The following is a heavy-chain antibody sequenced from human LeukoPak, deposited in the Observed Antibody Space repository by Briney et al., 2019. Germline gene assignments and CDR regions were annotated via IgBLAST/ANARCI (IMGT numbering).Heavy chain of an antibody. Sequence: GESLKISCKGSGYSFTSSWIGWVRQMPGKGLEWMGIIYPGDSDTRYSPSFQGQVTIAAHKSISTAYLQWSSLKASDTAMYYCAVYSDTYYFDHWGQGTLVTVSS. J-gene: IGHJ4*02. D-gene: IGHD1-26*01. V-gene: IGHV5-51*01. CDR3: AVYSDTYYFDH. CDR2: IYPGDSDT. CDR1: GYSFTSSW.